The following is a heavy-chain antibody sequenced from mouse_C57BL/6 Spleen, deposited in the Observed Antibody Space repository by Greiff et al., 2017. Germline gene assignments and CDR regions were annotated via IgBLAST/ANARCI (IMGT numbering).Heavy chain of an antibody. J-gene: IGHJ4*01. D-gene: IGHD1-1*01. CDR1: GFSLTSYG. Sequence: QVQLQESGPGLVAPSQSLSITCTVSGFSLTSYGVHWVRQPPGKGLEWLGVIWRDGSTTYNSALKSRLSISKDNSKSQVFLKRNSLQTDDTAMYYCARHEIYYYGSSYGDYAMDYWGQGTSVTVSS. V-gene: IGHV2-6-1*01. CDR3: ARHEIYYYGSSYGDYAMDY. CDR2: IWRDGST.